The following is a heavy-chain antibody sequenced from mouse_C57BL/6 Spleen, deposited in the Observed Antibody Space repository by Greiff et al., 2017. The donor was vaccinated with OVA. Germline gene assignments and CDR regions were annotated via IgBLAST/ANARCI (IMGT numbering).Heavy chain of an antibody. CDR2: IWTGGGT. Sequence: VKLMESGPGLVAPSQSLSITCTVSGFSLTSYAISWVRQPPGKGLEWLGVIWTGGGTNYNSALKSRLSISTDNSKSQVFLKMNSLQTDDTARYYCARNSYGNYEDYAMDYWGQGTSVTVSS. J-gene: IGHJ4*01. CDR1: GFSLTSYA. CDR3: ARNSYGNYEDYAMDY. D-gene: IGHD2-1*01. V-gene: IGHV2-9-1*01.